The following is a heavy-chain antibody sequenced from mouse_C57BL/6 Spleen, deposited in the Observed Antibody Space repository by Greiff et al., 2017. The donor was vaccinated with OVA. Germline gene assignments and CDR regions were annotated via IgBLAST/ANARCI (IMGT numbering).Heavy chain of an antibody. CDR1: GYTFTSYW. CDR3: TRSGDYDGYYFDY. J-gene: IGHJ2*01. V-gene: IGHV1-5*01. D-gene: IGHD2-4*01. Sequence: VQLQQSGTVLARPGASVKMSCKTSGYTFTSYWMHWVKQRPGQGLEWIGAIYPGNSDTSYNQKFKGKAKLTAVTSASTAYMELSSLTNEDSAVYYCTRSGDYDGYYFDYWGQGTTLTVSS. CDR2: IYPGNSDT.